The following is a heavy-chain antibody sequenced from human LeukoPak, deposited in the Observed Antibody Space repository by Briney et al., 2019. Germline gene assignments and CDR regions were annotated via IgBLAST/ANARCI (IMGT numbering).Heavy chain of an antibody. D-gene: IGHD2-15*01. V-gene: IGHV4-59*08. J-gene: IGHJ5*02. CDR3: ARHGSGVWFDP. CDR2: ILYSGST. Sequence: PSETLSLTCSVSSGSISPYYWSWIRQPPGKGLEWIGYILYSGSTNYNPSLKSRVTISLDTSKKQFSLKLNSVTAADTAVYYCARHGSGVWFDPWGQGTLVTVSS. CDR1: SGSISPYY.